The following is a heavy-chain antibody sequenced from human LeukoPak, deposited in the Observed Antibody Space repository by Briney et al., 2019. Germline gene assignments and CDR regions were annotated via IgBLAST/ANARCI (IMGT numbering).Heavy chain of an antibody. CDR3: ARGSRYYYDSGSYYPSYYYMDV. J-gene: IGHJ6*03. CDR2: INPNSGGT. CDR1: GYTFTSYF. V-gene: IGHV1-2*02. Sequence: ASVKVSCKASGYTFTSYFMYWVRQAPGQGLEWMAWINPNSGGTKYAQKFQGRVTMTRDTSISTAYMELSRLRSDDTAVYYCARGSRYYYDSGSYYPSYYYMDVWGTGTTVTVSS. D-gene: IGHD3-10*01.